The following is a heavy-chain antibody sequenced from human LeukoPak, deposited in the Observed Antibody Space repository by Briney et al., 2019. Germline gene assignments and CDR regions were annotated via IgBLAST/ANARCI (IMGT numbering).Heavy chain of an antibody. CDR2: INHSGST. J-gene: IGHJ6*03. D-gene: IGHD5-18*01. CDR3: ARGAYTYGQHASDYYYYMDV. V-gene: IGHV4-34*01. CDR1: GGSFSGYY. Sequence: SETLSLTCAVYGGSFSGYYWSWIRQPPGKGLEWIGEINHSGSTNYNPSLKSRVTISVDTSKNQFSLKLSSVTAADMAVYYCARGAYTYGQHASDYYYYMDVWGKGTTVTVSS.